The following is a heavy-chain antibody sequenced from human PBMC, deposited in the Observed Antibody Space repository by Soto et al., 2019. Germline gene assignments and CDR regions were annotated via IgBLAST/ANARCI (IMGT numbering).Heavy chain of an antibody. CDR1: GFTFSSYA. J-gene: IGHJ4*02. D-gene: IGHD3-9*01. V-gene: IGHV3-23*01. Sequence: GGSLRLSCAASGFTFSSYAMSWVRQAPGKGLEWVSAISGSGGSTYYADSVKGRFTISRDNSKNTLYLQMNSLRAEDTAVYYCAKGLRYFDWLLTPTDYWGQGTLVTVSS. CDR3: AKGLRYFDWLLTPTDY. CDR2: ISGSGGST.